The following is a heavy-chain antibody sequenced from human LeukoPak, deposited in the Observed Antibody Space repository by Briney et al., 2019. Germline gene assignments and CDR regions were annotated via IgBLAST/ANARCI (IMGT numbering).Heavy chain of an antibody. Sequence: GGSLRLSCAVSGFTFSSYNINWVRRAPGKGLEWVSYISSGGNTIDYADSVKGRFTISRDSAKSSVYLQMNSLRAEDTAVYYCAKIPNSYGDYVDFDYWGQGTLVTVSS. CDR1: GFTFSSYN. CDR2: ISSGGNTI. CDR3: AKIPNSYGDYVDFDY. V-gene: IGHV3-48*01. D-gene: IGHD4-17*01. J-gene: IGHJ4*02.